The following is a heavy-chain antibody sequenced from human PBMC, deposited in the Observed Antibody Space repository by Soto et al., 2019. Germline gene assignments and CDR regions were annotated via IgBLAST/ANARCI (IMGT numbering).Heavy chain of an antibody. CDR1: GDTFNFYS. CDR3: ASSYGSGYPAFDS. CDR2: VNPIVSMS. V-gene: IGHV1-69*02. D-gene: IGHD3-10*01. Sequence: QVQLVQSGAEVKRPGSSVKVSCKASGDTFNFYSINWVRQAPGVGLEWMGRVNPIVSMSNYAQKSQGRVTMTADKSTSTAYTELSSLGSADTAIYYCASSYGSGYPAFDSWGQGALGTVSS. J-gene: IGHJ4*02.